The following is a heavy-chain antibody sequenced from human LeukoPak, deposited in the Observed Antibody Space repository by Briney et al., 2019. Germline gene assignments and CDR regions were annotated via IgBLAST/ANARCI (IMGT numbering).Heavy chain of an antibody. Sequence: SETLSLTCTVSGGSISSYYWSWIRQPPGKGLEWIGYIYYSGSTYYNPSLKSRVTISVDTSKNQFSLKLSSVTAADTAVYYCARQGARITGTTRGIWGQGTMVTVSS. CDR2: IYYSGST. CDR3: ARQGARITGTTRGI. D-gene: IGHD1-7*01. V-gene: IGHV4-59*04. J-gene: IGHJ3*02. CDR1: GGSISSYY.